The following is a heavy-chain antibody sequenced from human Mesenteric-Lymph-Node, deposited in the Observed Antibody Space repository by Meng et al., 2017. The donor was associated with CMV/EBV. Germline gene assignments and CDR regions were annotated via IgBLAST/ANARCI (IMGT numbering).Heavy chain of an antibody. J-gene: IGHJ4*02. D-gene: IGHD3-10*01. CDR1: GFTFYSSE. V-gene: IGHV3-74*01. Sequence: GESLKISCVASGFTFYSSEMNWVRQAPGKGLVWVSRINSDGSSTSYADSVKGRFTISRDNAKNTLYLQMNSLRAEDTAVYYCARDAGSYYVDYWGQGTLVTVSS. CDR3: ARDAGSYYVDY. CDR2: INSDGSST.